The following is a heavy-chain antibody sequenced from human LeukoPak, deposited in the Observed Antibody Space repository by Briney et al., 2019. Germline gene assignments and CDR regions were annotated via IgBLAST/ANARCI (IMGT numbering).Heavy chain of an antibody. CDR1: GFTFSNYW. D-gene: IGHD3-9*01. J-gene: IGHJ4*02. V-gene: IGHV3-74*01. CDR3: ARGADSGYSSDN. Sequence: GGSLRLSCAASGFTFSNYWMHLVRQAPGKGLVWVSRINSDGRSTNYADSVKGRFTISRDNAKNTLYLQMNSLRAEDTAVYYCARGADSGYSSDNWGQGTLVSVSS. CDR2: INSDGRST.